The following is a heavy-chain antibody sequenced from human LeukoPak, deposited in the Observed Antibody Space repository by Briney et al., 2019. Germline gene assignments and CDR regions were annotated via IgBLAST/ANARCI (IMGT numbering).Heavy chain of an antibody. J-gene: IGHJ4*02. CDR1: GFTFSSYE. CDR3: ARGVGLYYYGSGSYSNYYFDY. V-gene: IGHV3-48*03. CDR2: ISSSGSTI. Sequence: PGGSLRLSCAASGFTFSSYEMNWVRQAPGKGLEWVSYISSSGSTIYYADSVKGRFTISRDNAKNSLYLQMNSLRAEDTAVYYCARGVGLYYYGSGSYSNYYFDYWGQGTLVTVSS. D-gene: IGHD3-10*01.